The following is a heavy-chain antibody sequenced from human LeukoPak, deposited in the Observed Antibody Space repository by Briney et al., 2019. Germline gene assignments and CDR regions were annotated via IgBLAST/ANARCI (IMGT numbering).Heavy chain of an antibody. CDR2: IKSKSAGETT. CDR3: TAHGSFDF. Sequence: GGSLRLSCAASGFTFSSYAMHWVRQAPGKGLEWVGRIKSKSAGETTDYAAPVKGRFTISRDDSKDTLSLQMNSLKSEDTAVYYCTAHGSFDFWGQGALVTVSS. J-gene: IGHJ4*02. CDR1: GFTFSSYA. V-gene: IGHV3-15*01.